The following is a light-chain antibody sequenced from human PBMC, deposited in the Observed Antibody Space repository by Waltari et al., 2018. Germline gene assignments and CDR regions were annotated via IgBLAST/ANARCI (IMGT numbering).Light chain of an antibody. J-gene: IGLJ1*01. CDR3: SSYTRTTTLYV. CDR2: EVT. CDR1: SSDVGSYNY. V-gene: IGLV2-14*03. Sequence: QSALTQPASVSGSPGQSITIPCTGTSSDVGSYNYVSWYQQHPGKAPKLLIFEVTARPSGVSNRFSGSKSGNTASLTISGLQAEDEADYYCSSYTRTTTLYVFGTGTKVTVL.